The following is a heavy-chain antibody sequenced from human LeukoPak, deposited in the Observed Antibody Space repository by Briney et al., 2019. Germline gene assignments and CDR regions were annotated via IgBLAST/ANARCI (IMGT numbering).Heavy chain of an antibody. D-gene: IGHD3-10*01. CDR2: INNDGNVT. CDR1: GFIFNNYW. CDR3: VRDWFGIDY. V-gene: IGHV3-74*01. Sequence: GGSLRLSCAVSGFIFNNYWMHWVRQVPGKGLVWVSHINNDGNVTNYAEFVKGRFTISRDNANNMLYLQMNSLGVEDTAIYYCVRDWFGIDYWGQGTLVAVSS. J-gene: IGHJ4*02.